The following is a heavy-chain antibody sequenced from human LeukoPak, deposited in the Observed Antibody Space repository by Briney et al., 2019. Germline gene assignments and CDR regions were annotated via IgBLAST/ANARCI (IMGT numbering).Heavy chain of an antibody. CDR2: IYHSGST. D-gene: IGHD4-17*01. J-gene: IGHJ4*02. V-gene: IGHV4-59*12. Sequence: SETLSLTCTVSGGSISSYYWSWIRQPPGKGLEWIGYIYHSGSTYYNPSLKSRVTISVDRSKNQFSLKLSSVTAADTAVYYCARGIGYGDWEYYFDYWGQGTLVTVSS. CDR3: ARGIGYGDWEYYFDY. CDR1: GGSISSYY.